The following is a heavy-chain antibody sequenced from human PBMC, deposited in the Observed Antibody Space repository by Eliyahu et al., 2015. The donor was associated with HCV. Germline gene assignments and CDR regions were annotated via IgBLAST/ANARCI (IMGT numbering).Heavy chain of an antibody. CDR3: ASGGGGIAVTGTGGWFDP. Sequence: QVQLQESGPGLVKPSXXLSLTCTXSGGSIXXYYWSWIRQPPGKGLEWIGYIHYSGSTNYNPSLKSRVTISLDTSKNQFSLKLTSVTAADTAMYYCASGGGGIAVTGTGGWFDPWGQGTLATVSS. CDR2: IHYSGST. D-gene: IGHD6-19*01. J-gene: IGHJ5*02. CDR1: GGSIXXYY. V-gene: IGHV4-59*01.